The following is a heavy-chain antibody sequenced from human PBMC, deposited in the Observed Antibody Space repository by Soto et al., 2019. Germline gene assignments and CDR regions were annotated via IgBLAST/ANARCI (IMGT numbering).Heavy chain of an antibody. Sequence: XETLSLTCTVSGCSMSSYYWSWIRQPAGKGLDWIGRICTSGSTNYNPSLKSRVTMSVDTSKNQFYLKLSSVTAADTAVYYCAREVTASQWIQLCSDYYSGMDVWGQGTTVTVSS. J-gene: IGHJ6*02. CDR3: AREVTASQWIQLCSDYYSGMDV. CDR1: GCSMSSYY. CDR2: ICTSGST. V-gene: IGHV4-4*07. D-gene: IGHD5-18*01.